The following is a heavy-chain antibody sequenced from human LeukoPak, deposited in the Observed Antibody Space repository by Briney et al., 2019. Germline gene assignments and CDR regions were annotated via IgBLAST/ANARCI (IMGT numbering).Heavy chain of an antibody. Sequence: GGSLRLYCAASGFTFSSYAMSWVRQAPGKGLEWVSAISGSGGSTYYADSVKGRFTISRDNSKNTLYLQMNSLRAEDTAVYYCAKVAIFGVVIPFYFDYWGQGTLVTVSS. V-gene: IGHV3-23*01. D-gene: IGHD3-3*01. CDR2: ISGSGGST. CDR1: GFTFSSYA. J-gene: IGHJ4*02. CDR3: AKVAIFGVVIPFYFDY.